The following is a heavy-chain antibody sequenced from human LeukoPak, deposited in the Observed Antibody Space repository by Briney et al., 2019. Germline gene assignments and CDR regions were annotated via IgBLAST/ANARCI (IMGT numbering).Heavy chain of an antibody. D-gene: IGHD5-18*01. V-gene: IGHV4-38-2*01. CDR2: INHSGST. CDR1: GYSISSGYY. CDR3: ARGTSWIQLSDANWFDP. Sequence: SETLSLTCAVSGYSISSGYYWGWIRQPPGKGLEWIGSINHSGSTYYNPSLKSRVTISVDTSKNQFSLKLSSVTAADTAVYYCARGTSWIQLSDANWFDPWGQGTLVTVSS. J-gene: IGHJ5*02.